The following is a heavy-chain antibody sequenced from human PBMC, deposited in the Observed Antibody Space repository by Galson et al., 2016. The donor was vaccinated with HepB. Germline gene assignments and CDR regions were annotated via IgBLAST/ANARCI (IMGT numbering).Heavy chain of an antibody. CDR3: AKIYSSGWYDRASYGMDV. V-gene: IGHV3-9*01. Sequence: SLRLSCAPSGLTFDDYAMHWVRQAPGKGLEWVSGISWNSGSIGYADSVKGRFTISRDNAKNSLYLQMNSLRPEDTALYYCAKIYSSGWYDRASYGMDVWGQGATVTVSS. J-gene: IGHJ6*02. CDR2: ISWNSGSI. D-gene: IGHD6-19*01. CDR1: GLTFDDYA.